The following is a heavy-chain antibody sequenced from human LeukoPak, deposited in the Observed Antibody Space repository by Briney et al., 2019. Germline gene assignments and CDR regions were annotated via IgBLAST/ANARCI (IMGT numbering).Heavy chain of an antibody. D-gene: IGHD4-17*01. CDR2: ISAYNGNT. CDR1: GYTFTSYG. V-gene: IGHV1-18*01. Sequence: GASVKVSCKASGYTFTSYGISWVRQAPGQGLEWMGWISAYNGNTNYAQTLQARVTMTTDTSTSTAYRQLRSLKSDDTAVYYCARVGLTFYGDYGYYYYYYMDVWGKGTTVTVSS. J-gene: IGHJ6*03. CDR3: ARVGLTFYGDYGYYYYYYMDV.